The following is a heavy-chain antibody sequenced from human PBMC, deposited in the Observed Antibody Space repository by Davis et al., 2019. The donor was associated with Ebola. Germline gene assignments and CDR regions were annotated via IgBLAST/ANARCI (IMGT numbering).Heavy chain of an antibody. Sequence: ASVKVSCKASGYTFTSYYMNWLRQAPGQGLEWRGIINPSGGSTSYAQKFQGRVTMTRYTSTSTVYMALSSLRSEYTAVYYCALDAFDIWGQGTMVTVSS. CDR1: GYTFTSYY. CDR3: ALDAFDI. CDR2: INPSGGST. V-gene: IGHV1-46*01. J-gene: IGHJ3*02.